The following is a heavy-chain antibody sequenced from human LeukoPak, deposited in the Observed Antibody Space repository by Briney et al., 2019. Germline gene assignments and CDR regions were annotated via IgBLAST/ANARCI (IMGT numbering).Heavy chain of an antibody. Sequence: PGRSLRLSCAASGFTFSSYGMHWVRQAPGKGLEWVAVIWYDGSNKYYADSVKGRFTISRDNSKNTLYLQMNSLRAEDTAVYYCARDPLRHYGDSYYYYYGMDVWGKGTTVTVSS. CDR1: GFTFSSYG. V-gene: IGHV3-33*01. D-gene: IGHD4-17*01. CDR2: IWYDGSNK. J-gene: IGHJ6*04. CDR3: ARDPLRHYGDSYYYYYGMDV.